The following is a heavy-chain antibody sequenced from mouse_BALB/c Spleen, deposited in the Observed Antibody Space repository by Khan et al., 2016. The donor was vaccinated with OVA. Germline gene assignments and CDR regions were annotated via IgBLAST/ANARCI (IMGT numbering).Heavy chain of an antibody. Sequence: QVQLQQSGPELVKPGASVKMSCKASGYTFTDYVISWVNQRTGQGIEWIGEIYPGSGRTYYNERSKDKATLTADKSSNTAYMQLSSLTSEDSAVYFCARSYDGVWFAYWGQGTLVTVSA. D-gene: IGHD1-1*01. V-gene: IGHV1-81*01. CDR1: GYTFTDYV. J-gene: IGHJ3*01. CDR2: IYPGSGRT. CDR3: ARSYDGVWFAY.